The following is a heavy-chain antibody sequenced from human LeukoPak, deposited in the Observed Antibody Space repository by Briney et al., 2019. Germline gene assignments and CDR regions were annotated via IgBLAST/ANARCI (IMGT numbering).Heavy chain of an antibody. CDR1: GFIFSNYG. J-gene: IGHJ4*02. D-gene: IGHD3-9*01. CDR2: FCYSGST. V-gene: IGHV4-39*07. Sequence: PGGSLRLSCAASGFIFSNYGMNWVRQPPGKGLEWIGSFCYSGSTNYNPSLKSRVTISVDTSKNQFSLKLSSVTAADTAVYYCARGITIFKNWGQGTLVTVSS. CDR3: ARGITIFKN.